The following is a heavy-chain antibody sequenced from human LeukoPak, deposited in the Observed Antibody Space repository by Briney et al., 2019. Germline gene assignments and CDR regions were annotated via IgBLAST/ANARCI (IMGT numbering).Heavy chain of an antibody. J-gene: IGHJ4*02. Sequence: PGGSLRLSCAASGFTFDDYAMHWVRQAPGKGLEWVSLISWEGGCTYYADSVKGRFTISRDNSKNSLYLEMNSLRAEDTALYYCAKGGYDPDYCFDYWGQGTLVTVSS. CDR3: AKGGYDPDYCFDY. CDR2: ISWEGGCT. D-gene: IGHD3-16*01. CDR1: GFTFDDYA. V-gene: IGHV3-43D*03.